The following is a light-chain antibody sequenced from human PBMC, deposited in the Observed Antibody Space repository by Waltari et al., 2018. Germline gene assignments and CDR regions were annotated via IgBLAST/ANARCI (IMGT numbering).Light chain of an antibody. CDR1: SGHSSNA. J-gene: IGLJ3*02. CDR3: QTGGHGTWV. Sequence: QLVLTQSPSASASLGASVKLTCTLSSGHSSNAVAWLPQRPEKGPRYLMKINSDGSHSKGDEIPDRFSGSSSGAERYLTISSLQSEDEADYFCQTGGHGTWVFGGGTKLTVL. CDR2: INSDGSH. V-gene: IGLV4-69*02.